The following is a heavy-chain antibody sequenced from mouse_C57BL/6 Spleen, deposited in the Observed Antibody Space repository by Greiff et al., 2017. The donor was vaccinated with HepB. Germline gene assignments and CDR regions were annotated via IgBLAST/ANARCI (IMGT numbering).Heavy chain of an antibody. V-gene: IGHV1-62-2*01. CDR3: ARHEEIYYYGSSYGYFDV. Sequence: QVQLKESGAELVKPGASVKLSCKASGYTFTEYTIHWVKQRPGQGLEWIGWFYPGSGSIKYNEKFKDKATLTADKSSSTVYMELSRLTSEDSAVYFCARHEEIYYYGSSYGYFDVWGTGTTVTVSS. J-gene: IGHJ1*03. D-gene: IGHD1-1*01. CDR2: FYPGSGSI. CDR1: GYTFTEYT.